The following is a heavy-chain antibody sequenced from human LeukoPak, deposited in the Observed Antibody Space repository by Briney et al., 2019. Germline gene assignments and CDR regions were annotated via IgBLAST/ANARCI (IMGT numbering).Heavy chain of an antibody. CDR2: ISGSGSGT. J-gene: IGHJ4*02. V-gene: IGHV3-23*01. D-gene: IGHD4-23*01. Sequence: GGSLRLSCAASGFTFSSYGMSWVRQAPGKGLEWVSGISGSGSGTYYADSVKGRFTISRDNSKSTLYLQMSSLRAEDTAVYYRAKIGFPTTVLTPGTVWWGQGTLVTVSS. CDR1: GFTFSSYG. CDR3: AKIGFPTTVLTPGTVW.